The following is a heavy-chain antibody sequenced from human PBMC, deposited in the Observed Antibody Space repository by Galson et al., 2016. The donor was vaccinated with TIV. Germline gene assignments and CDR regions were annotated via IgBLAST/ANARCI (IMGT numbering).Heavy chain of an antibody. CDR1: GGTFSSYD. Sequence: SVKVSCKASGGTFSSYDISWLRQIPGQGFEWMGRIDPAVGLIKYAERFQGRFTITAAYMELSSLRSEDTAVYYCSSASHLVPTVHHYWGQGTLVTVSS. J-gene: IGHJ4*02. CDR2: IDPAVGLI. V-gene: IGHV1-69*04. D-gene: IGHD3-3*02. CDR3: SSASHLVPTVHHY.